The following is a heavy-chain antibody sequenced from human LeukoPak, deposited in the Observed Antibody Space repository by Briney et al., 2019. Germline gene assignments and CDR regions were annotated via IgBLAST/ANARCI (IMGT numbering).Heavy chain of an antibody. Sequence: SVKVSCKASGGTFSSYAISWVRQAPGQGLEWMGRIIPILGIANYAQKFQGRVTITADKSTSTAYMELSSLRSEDTAVYYCARDSSIAAAGYYYYGMDVWGQGTAVTVSS. CDR1: GGTFSSYA. V-gene: IGHV1-69*04. CDR2: IIPILGIA. CDR3: ARDSSIAAAGYYYYGMDV. J-gene: IGHJ6*02. D-gene: IGHD6-13*01.